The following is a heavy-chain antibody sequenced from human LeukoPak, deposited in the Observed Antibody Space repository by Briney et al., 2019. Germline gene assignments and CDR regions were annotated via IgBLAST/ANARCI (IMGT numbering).Heavy chain of an antibody. V-gene: IGHV3-48*04. D-gene: IGHD3-10*01. CDR1: GFTFSSYS. CDR2: ISSSSSTI. CDR3: ASPSLLSGFGLDY. J-gene: IGHJ4*02. Sequence: GGSLRLSCAASGFTFSSYSMNWVRQAPGKGLEWGSYISSSSSTIYYADSVKGRFTISRDNAKNSLYLQMNSLRAEDTAVYYCASPSLLSGFGLDYWGQGTLVTVSS.